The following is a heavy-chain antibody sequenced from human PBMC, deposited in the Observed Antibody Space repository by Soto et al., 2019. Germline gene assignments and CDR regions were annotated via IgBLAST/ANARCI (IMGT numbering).Heavy chain of an antibody. J-gene: IGHJ3*02. Sequence: ASVKVSCKASGYTFTSYAMHWVRQAPGQRLEWMGWINAGNGNTKYSQKFQGRVTITRDTSASTAYMELSSLRSEDTAVYYCARDLDEVKVAVVVVAATGWGAFDIWGQGTMVTVSS. CDR3: ARDLDEVKVAVVVVAATGWGAFDI. V-gene: IGHV1-3*01. D-gene: IGHD2-15*01. CDR2: INAGNGNT. CDR1: GYTFTSYA.